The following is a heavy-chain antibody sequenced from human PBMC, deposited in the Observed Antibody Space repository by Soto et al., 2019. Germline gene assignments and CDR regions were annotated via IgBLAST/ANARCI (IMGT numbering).Heavy chain of an antibody. Sequence: QITLKESGPTLVKPTQTLTLTCTFSGFSLSTSGVGVGWIRQPPGKALEWLALIYWNDDKRYSPSLKSRLTITTDTSKYQVVLTVTNMDPVDTATYYCAHSLLYSYGYFSSYYYYCMDVWGQGTTVTVSS. CDR1: GFSLSTSGVG. CDR3: AHSLLYSYGYFSSYYYYCMDV. J-gene: IGHJ6*02. D-gene: IGHD5-18*01. CDR2: IYWNDDK. V-gene: IGHV2-5*01.